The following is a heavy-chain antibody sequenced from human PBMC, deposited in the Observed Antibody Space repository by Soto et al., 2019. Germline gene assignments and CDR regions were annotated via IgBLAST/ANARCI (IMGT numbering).Heavy chain of an antibody. CDR2: IIPILGIA. V-gene: IGHV1-69*02. CDR1: GGTFSSYT. Sequence: SVKVSCKASGGTFSSYTISWVRQAPGQGLEWMGRIIPILGIANYAQKFQGRVTITADKSTSTAYMELSSLRSEDTAVYYCARTTLARVYAIDWFDPWGQGTLVTVS. D-gene: IGHD2-8*01. J-gene: IGHJ5*02. CDR3: ARTTLARVYAIDWFDP.